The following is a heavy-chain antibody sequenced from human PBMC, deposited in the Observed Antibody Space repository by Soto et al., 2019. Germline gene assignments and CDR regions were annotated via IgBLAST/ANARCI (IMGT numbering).Heavy chain of an antibody. CDR1: GYGFTTYG. J-gene: IGHJ4*02. V-gene: IGHV1-18*01. CDR3: ARGRYGDY. Sequence: QINLVQSGAEVKKPGASVKVSCKGSGYGFTTYGITWVRQAPGQGLEWMAWISAHNGNTNYAQKLQGRVTVTRDTSKSTAYMELRSLRSDDTAVYYCARGRYGDYWGQGALVTVSS. CDR2: ISAHNGNT. D-gene: IGHD1-1*01.